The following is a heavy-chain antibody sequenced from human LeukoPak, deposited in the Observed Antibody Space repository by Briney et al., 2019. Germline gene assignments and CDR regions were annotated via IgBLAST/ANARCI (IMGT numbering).Heavy chain of an antibody. J-gene: IGHJ6*01. CDR2: IIPIFGTA. D-gene: IGHD3-10*01. Sequence: ASVKVSCKASGGTFSSYAISWVRQAPGQGLEWMGGIIPIFGTANYAQKFQGRVTITADESTSTAYMELSSLRSEDTAVYYCARGPDYYGSGSYFSWYYYYGMDVWGQGTTVTVSP. CDR3: ARGPDYYGSGSYFSWYYYYGMDV. CDR1: GGTFSSYA. V-gene: IGHV1-69*13.